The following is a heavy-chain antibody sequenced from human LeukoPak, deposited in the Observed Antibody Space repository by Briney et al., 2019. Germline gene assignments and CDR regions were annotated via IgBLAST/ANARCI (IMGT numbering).Heavy chain of an antibody. J-gene: IGHJ4*02. V-gene: IGHV3-53*01. CDR3: AKAPGVNYYDSSGYIDY. CDR2: IYSGGST. Sequence: GGSLRLSCAASGFTVSSNYMSWVRQAPGKGLEWVSVIYSGGSTYYADSVKGRFTISRDNSKNTLYLQMNSLRAEDTAVYYCAKAPGVNYYDSSGYIDYWGQGTLVTVSS. D-gene: IGHD3-22*01. CDR1: GFTVSSNY.